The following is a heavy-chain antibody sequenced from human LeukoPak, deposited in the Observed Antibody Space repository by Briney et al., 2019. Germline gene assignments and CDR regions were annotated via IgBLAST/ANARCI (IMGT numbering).Heavy chain of an antibody. D-gene: IGHD2-2*01. V-gene: IGHV1-8*03. CDR3: ATGGYCSSTYCSGYYYMDV. Sequence: ASVKVSCKASGYTFTSYDINWVRQATGQGLEWMGWMNPNSGNTGYAQKFQGRVTITTDESTSTAYMELSSLRSEDTAVYYCATGGYCSSTYCSGYYYMDVWGKGTTVTVSS. CDR1: GYTFTSYD. CDR2: MNPNSGNT. J-gene: IGHJ6*03.